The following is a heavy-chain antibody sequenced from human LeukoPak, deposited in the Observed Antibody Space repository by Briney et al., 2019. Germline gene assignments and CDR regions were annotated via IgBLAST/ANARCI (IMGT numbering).Heavy chain of an antibody. Sequence: ASVKVSCKASGYTFTSYYMHWVRQAPGQGLEWMGIINPSGGSTSYAQKFQGRVTMTRDRSTSTVYMELSSLRSEDTAVYYCARDPSATVTGAAFDIWGQGTMVTVSS. J-gene: IGHJ3*02. V-gene: IGHV1-46*01. CDR3: ARDPSATVTGAAFDI. CDR2: INPSGGST. CDR1: GYTFTSYY. D-gene: IGHD4-17*01.